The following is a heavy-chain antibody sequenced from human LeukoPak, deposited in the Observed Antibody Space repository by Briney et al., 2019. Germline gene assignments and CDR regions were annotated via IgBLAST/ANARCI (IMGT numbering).Heavy chain of an antibody. CDR2: ISYDGSNK. Sequence: PGRSLRLSCAASGFTFSSYGMHWVRQAPGKGLEWVAVISYDGSNKYYVDSAKGRFTISRDNAKNSLYLQMNSLRAEDTAVYYCARVEGLYYYDSSGYCPYWGQGTLVTVSS. CDR1: GFTFSSYG. J-gene: IGHJ4*02. V-gene: IGHV3-30*03. CDR3: ARVEGLYYYDSSGYCPY. D-gene: IGHD3-22*01.